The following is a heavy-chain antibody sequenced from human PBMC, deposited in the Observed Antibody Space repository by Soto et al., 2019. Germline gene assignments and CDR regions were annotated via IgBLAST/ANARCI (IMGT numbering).Heavy chain of an antibody. J-gene: IGHJ5*02. CDR2: IYYSGST. CDR1: GGSISSYY. Sequence: PSETLSLTCTVSGGSISSYYWSWIRQPPGKGLEWIGYIYYSGSTNYNPSLKSRVTISVDTSKNQFSLKLSSVTAADTAVYYCARDHRFYYYDSSGYFKWFDPWGPGTLVTVSS. D-gene: IGHD3-22*01. CDR3: ARDHRFYYYDSSGYFKWFDP. V-gene: IGHV4-59*01.